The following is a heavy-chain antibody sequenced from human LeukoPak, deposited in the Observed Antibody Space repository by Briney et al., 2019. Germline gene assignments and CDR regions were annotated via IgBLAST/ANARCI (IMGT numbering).Heavy chain of an antibody. D-gene: IGHD3-10*01. Sequence: GGSLRLSCAASGFTVSSNYMSWVRQAPGKGLEWVSVICSGGSTYYADSVKGRFTISRDNSKNTLYLQMNSLRAEDTAVYYCARDRFAILYGSGPIGEYYGMDVWGKGTTVTVSS. CDR2: ICSGGST. J-gene: IGHJ6*04. CDR1: GFTVSSNY. V-gene: IGHV3-53*01. CDR3: ARDRFAILYGSGPIGEYYGMDV.